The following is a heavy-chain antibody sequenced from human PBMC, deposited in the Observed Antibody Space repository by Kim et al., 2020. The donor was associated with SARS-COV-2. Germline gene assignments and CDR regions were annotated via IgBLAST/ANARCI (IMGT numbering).Heavy chain of an antibody. CDR3: ARHLNWNYFDY. CDR2: T. J-gene: IGHJ4*02. V-gene: IGHV4-59*08. Sequence: TNYNPSLKSRVTISVDTSKNQFSLKLSSVTAADTAVYYCARHLNWNYFDYWGQGTLVTVSS. D-gene: IGHD1-20*01.